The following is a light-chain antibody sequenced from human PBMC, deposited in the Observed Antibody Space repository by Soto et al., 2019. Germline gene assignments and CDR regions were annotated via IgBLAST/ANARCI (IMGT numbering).Light chain of an antibody. Sequence: QSALTQPPSASGSPGQSVAISCTGTSSDVGGYNYVSWYQHHPGKAPKLMIYEVSRRPSGVSDRFSGSKSGNTASLTVSGLQAEDEADYYCSSYSGSSNWVFGGGTNLTVL. CDR1: SSDVGGYNY. CDR2: EVS. V-gene: IGLV2-8*01. CDR3: SSYSGSSNWV. J-gene: IGLJ3*02.